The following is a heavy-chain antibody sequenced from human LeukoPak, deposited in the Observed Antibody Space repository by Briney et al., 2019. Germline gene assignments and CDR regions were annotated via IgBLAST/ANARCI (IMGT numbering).Heavy chain of an antibody. CDR3: ARDIVGVGATSGTFDY. V-gene: IGHV1-18*01. Sequence: ASVKVSCKASGYTFTSYGISWVRQAPGQGLDWMGWISAYNGNTNYAQKLQGRVTMTTDTSTSTAYMELRSLRSDDTAVYYCARDIVGVGATSGTFDYWGQGTLVTVSS. J-gene: IGHJ4*02. CDR2: ISAYNGNT. D-gene: IGHD1-26*01. CDR1: GYTFTSYG.